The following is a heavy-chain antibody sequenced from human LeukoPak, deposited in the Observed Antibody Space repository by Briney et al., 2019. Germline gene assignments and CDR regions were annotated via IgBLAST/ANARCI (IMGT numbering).Heavy chain of an antibody. J-gene: IGHJ4*02. CDR3: ARGEEHGSGTVHFDY. CDR2: IYHGGST. CDR1: GGSISSSNW. V-gene: IGHV4-4*02. D-gene: IGHD3-10*01. Sequence: SVTLSLTCAVSGGSISSSNWWSWVRQPPGKGLEWIGEIYHGGSTNYNPSLKSRVTMSVDKSKNQFSLELSSVTAADTAVYYCARGEEHGSGTVHFDYWGQGILVTVSS.